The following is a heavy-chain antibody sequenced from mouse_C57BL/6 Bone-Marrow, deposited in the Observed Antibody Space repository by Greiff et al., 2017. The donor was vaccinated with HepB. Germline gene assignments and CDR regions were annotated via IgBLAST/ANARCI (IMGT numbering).Heavy chain of an antibody. CDR1: GYTFTSYW. CDR2: IDPSDSYT. V-gene: IGHV1-50*01. Sequence: QVQLQQSGAELVKPGASVKLSCKASGYTFTSYWMQWVKQRPGQGLEWIGEIDPSDSYTNYNQKFKGKATLTVDTSSSTAYMQLSSLTSEDSAVYYCAVDYYGYYFDYWGKGTTLTVSS. J-gene: IGHJ2*01. CDR3: AVDYYGYYFDY. D-gene: IGHD1-1*01.